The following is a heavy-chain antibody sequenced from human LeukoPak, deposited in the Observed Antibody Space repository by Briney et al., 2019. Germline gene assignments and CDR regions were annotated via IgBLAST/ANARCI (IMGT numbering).Heavy chain of an antibody. CDR2: IRYDGSNK. D-gene: IGHD2-15*01. CDR1: GFTFSSYG. Sequence: PGGSLRLSCAASGFTFSSYGMHWVRQAPGKGLEWVAFIRYDGSNKYYADSAKGRFTISRDNSKDTLYLQMNSLRAEDTAVYYCAKDSWGYCSGGSCYSWNWFDPWGQGTLVTVSS. J-gene: IGHJ5*02. V-gene: IGHV3-30*02. CDR3: AKDSWGYCSGGSCYSWNWFDP.